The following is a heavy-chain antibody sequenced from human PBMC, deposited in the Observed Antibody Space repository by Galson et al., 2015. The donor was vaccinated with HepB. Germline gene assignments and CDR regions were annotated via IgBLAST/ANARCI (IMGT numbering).Heavy chain of an antibody. Sequence: SLRLSCAASGFTFSSYGMHWVRQAPGKGLEWVAVISYDGSNKYYADSVKGRFTISRDNSKNTLYLQMNSLRAEDTAVYYCAKDRLAAAGTGNWFDPWGQGTLVTVSS. CDR2: ISYDGSNK. J-gene: IGHJ5*02. V-gene: IGHV3-30*18. CDR1: GFTFSSYG. CDR3: AKDRLAAAGTGNWFDP. D-gene: IGHD6-13*01.